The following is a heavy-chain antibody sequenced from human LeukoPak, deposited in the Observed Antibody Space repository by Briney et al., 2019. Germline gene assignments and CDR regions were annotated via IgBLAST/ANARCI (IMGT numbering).Heavy chain of an antibody. J-gene: IGHJ4*02. CDR1: GYTFTGYY. CDR3: ARDPNKYYYDSSGYSYFDY. D-gene: IGHD3-22*01. CDR2: INPNSGGT. V-gene: IGHV1-2*02. Sequence: ASVKVSCKAFGYTFTGYYMHWVRQAPGQGLEWMGWINPNSGGTNYAQKFQGRVTMTRDTSISTAYMELSRLRSDDTAVYYCARDPNKYYYDSSGYSYFDYWGQGTLVTVSS.